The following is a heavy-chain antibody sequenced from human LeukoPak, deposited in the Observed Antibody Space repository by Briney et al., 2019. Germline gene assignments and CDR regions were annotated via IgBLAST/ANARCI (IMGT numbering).Heavy chain of an antibody. D-gene: IGHD3-10*01. Sequence: SETLSLTCTVSDGSINNYYWTWIRQPPGKGLEWIGCIHYSGSTNYNPSLKSRVTISIGTSKNQFSLKLSSVTAADTAVYYCARLVRGVTSRPDYWGQGTLVTVSS. CDR2: IHYSGST. V-gene: IGHV4-59*12. J-gene: IGHJ4*02. CDR3: ARLVRGVTSRPDY. CDR1: DGSINNYY.